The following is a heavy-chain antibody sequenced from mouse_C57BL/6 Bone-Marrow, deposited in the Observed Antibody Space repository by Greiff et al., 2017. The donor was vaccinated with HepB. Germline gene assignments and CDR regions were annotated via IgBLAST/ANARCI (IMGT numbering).Heavy chain of an antibody. D-gene: IGHD2-3*01. Sequence: VQLQESGAELARPGASVKLSSPPSGYTFTSPFLPWVKQRTGQGLECLGEIYPRSGNTYYNEKFKGKATLTADKSSSTAYMELRSLTSEDSAVYFCARNDGYSDYWGQGTTLTVSS. J-gene: IGHJ2*01. CDR3: ARNDGYSDY. CDR2: IYPRSGNT. CDR1: GYTFTSPF. V-gene: IGHV1-81*01.